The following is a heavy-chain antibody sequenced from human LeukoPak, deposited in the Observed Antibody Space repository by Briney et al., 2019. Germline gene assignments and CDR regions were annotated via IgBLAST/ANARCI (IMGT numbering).Heavy chain of an antibody. CDR1: GITVSRNY. CDR2: IYSGGDT. CDR3: ARDGGGIAAAGTHTYYYYYMDV. J-gene: IGHJ6*03. Sequence: GGSLRLSCAASGITVSRNYMSWVRQAPGKGLEWVSIIYSGGDTYYADSVKGRFTISRDNSKNTLYPQMNSLRAEDTAVYYCARDGGGIAAAGTHTYYYYYMDVWGKGTTVTVSS. D-gene: IGHD6-13*01. V-gene: IGHV3-66*01.